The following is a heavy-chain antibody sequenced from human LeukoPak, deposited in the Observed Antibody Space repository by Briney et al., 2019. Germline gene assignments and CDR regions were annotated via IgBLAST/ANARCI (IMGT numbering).Heavy chain of an antibody. D-gene: IGHD2-2*01. V-gene: IGHV1-24*01. CDR3: ATGSKYCSGTICYPHFAY. J-gene: IGHJ4*02. CDR1: GYTFSELS. Sequence: ASVKVSCKVSGYTFSELSMHWVRQAPGKGPEWMGGFDPEDDEAIYAQKFQGRVTMTEDTSTDTAYMELSSLRSEDTAVYYCATGSKYCSGTICYPHFAYWGQGTLVTVSS. CDR2: FDPEDDEA.